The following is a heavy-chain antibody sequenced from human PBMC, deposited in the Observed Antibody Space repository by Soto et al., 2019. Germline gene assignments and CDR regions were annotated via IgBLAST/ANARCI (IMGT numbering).Heavy chain of an antibody. CDR3: AREVVVPAQYYYYGMDV. V-gene: IGHV4-31*03. D-gene: IGHD2-2*01. Sequence: TLSLTCTVSGGSISSGGYYWSWIRQHPGKGLEWIGYIYYSGSTYYNPSLKSRVTISVDTSKNQFSLKLSSVTAADTAVYYCAREVVVPAQYYYYGMDVWGQGTTVTVSS. CDR1: GGSISSGGYY. J-gene: IGHJ6*02. CDR2: IYYSGST.